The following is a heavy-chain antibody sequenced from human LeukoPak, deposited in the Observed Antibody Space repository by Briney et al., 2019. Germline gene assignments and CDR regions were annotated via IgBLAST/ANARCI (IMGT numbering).Heavy chain of an antibody. CDR3: AKGDRYYDSSGYPFDY. J-gene: IGHJ4*02. CDR2: IKQDGSEK. CDR1: GFTFGSYW. V-gene: IGHV3-7*03. Sequence: GGSLRLSCAASGFTFGSYWMSWVRQAPGKGLEWVANIKQDGSEKYYVDSVKGRFTISRDNAENSLSLQMNSLRAEDTAVYYCAKGDRYYDSSGYPFDYWGQGTLVTVSS. D-gene: IGHD3-22*01.